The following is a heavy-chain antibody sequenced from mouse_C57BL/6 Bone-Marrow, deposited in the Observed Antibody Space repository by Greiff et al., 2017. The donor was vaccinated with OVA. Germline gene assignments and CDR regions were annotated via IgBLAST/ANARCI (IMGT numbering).Heavy chain of an antibody. D-gene: IGHD2-5*01. Sequence: VQLQQSGAELVKPGASVKMSCKASGYTFTSYWITWVKQRPGQGLEWIGDIYPGSGSTNYNEKFKSKATLTVDTSSITAYLQLSSLTSEDTAVYYCASYSNYFDYWGQGTTLTVSS. J-gene: IGHJ2*01. CDR1: GYTFTSYW. CDR2: IYPGSGST. CDR3: ASYSNYFDY. V-gene: IGHV1-55*01.